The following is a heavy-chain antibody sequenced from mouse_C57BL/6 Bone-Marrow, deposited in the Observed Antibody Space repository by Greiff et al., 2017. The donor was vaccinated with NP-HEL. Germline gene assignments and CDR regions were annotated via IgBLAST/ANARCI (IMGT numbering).Heavy chain of an antibody. D-gene: IGHD1-1*01. V-gene: IGHV3-6*01. J-gene: IGHJ4*01. Sequence: DVQLQESGPGLVKPSQSLSLTCSVTGYSITSGYYWNWIRQFPGNKLEWMGYISYDGSNNYNPSLKNRISITRDTSKNQFFLKLNSVTTEDTATYYCAREGDGSSLDYAMDYWGQGTSVTVSS. CDR2: ISYDGSN. CDR1: GYSITSGYY. CDR3: AREGDGSSLDYAMDY.